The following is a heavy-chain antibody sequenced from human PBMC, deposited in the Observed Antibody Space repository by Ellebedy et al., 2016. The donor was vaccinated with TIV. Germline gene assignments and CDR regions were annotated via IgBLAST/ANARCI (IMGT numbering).Heavy chain of an antibody. Sequence: ASVKVSXXASGYTFTSYDISWVRQAPGQGPEWMGWINIYNGNTNYAQKFQGRATMTTDTSTNTAYMELRSLRSDDTAVYYCARDRLSTVTTINSYYGMDVWGQGTTVTVSS. CDR2: INIYNGNT. CDR3: ARDRLSTVTTINSYYGMDV. J-gene: IGHJ6*02. CDR1: GYTFTSYD. V-gene: IGHV1-18*04. D-gene: IGHD4-17*01.